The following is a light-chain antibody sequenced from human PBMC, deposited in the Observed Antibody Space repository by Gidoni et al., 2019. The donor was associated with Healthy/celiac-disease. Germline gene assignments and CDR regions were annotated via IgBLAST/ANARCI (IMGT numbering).Light chain of an antibody. Sequence: QSALTQPASVSGSPGQSITISCTGTSSDVGGYNYVSWYQQHPGKAPNLMIYEVSNRPSGVSNRFSGSKSGNTASLTISGLQAEDEADYYCSSYTSSSTPVFGGGTKLTGL. J-gene: IGLJ2*01. CDR1: SSDVGGYNY. CDR3: SSYTSSSTPV. V-gene: IGLV2-14*01. CDR2: EVS.